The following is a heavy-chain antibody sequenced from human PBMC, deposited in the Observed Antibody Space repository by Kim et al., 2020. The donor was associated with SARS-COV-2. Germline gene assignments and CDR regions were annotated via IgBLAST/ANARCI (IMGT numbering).Heavy chain of an antibody. CDR2: ISYDGSNK. CDR1: GFTFSSYA. V-gene: IGHV3-30-3*01. Sequence: GGSLRLSCAASGFTFSSYAMHWVRQAPGKGLEWVAVISYDGSNKYYADSVKGRFTISRDNSKNTLYLQMNSLRAEDTAVYYCARDNYYDSSGYYYPGYYYYYMDVWGKGTTVTVSS. D-gene: IGHD3-22*01. J-gene: IGHJ6*03. CDR3: ARDNYYDSSGYYYPGYYYYYMDV.